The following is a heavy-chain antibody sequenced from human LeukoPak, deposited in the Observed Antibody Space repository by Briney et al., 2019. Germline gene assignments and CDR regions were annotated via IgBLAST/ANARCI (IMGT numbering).Heavy chain of an antibody. D-gene: IGHD3-3*01. J-gene: IGHJ3*02. CDR3: ARLSPDWSAI. Sequence: PSETLSLVCSVSSGSISGSINYWGWIRQPPGKGLEWIGSIYYSGTTYYNPSLKSRVTISVDTTKNQFSLKLRSVTAADTAVYYCARLSPDWSAIWGPGKKVTVSS. CDR1: SGSISGSINY. CDR2: IYYSGTT. V-gene: IGHV4-39*01.